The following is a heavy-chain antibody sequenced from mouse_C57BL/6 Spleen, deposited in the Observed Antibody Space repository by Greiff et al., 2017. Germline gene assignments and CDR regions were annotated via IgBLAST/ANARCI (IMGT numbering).Heavy chain of an antibody. CDR2: IDPPDSET. D-gene: IGHD1-1*01. V-gene: IGHV1-52*01. CDR3: ARGWSSSYEGYYAMDY. J-gene: IGHJ4*01. CDR1: GYTFTSYW. Sequence: QVQLQQPGAELVRPGSSVKLSCKASGYTFTSYWMHWVKQRPIQGLEWIGNIDPPDSETHYNQKFKDKATLTVDKSSSTAYMQLSSLTSEDSAVYYCARGWSSSYEGYYAMDYWGQGTSVTVSS.